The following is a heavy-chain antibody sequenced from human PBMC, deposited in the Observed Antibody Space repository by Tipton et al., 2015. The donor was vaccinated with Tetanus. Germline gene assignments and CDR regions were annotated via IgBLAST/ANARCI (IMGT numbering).Heavy chain of an antibody. J-gene: IGHJ4*02. CDR3: ARAHCTDGVCNFDF. D-gene: IGHD2-8*01. V-gene: IGHV5-51*01. CDR2: IYPGDSDT. Sequence: QLVQSGGEVKKPGESLKISCKGSGYIFNNYWIGWVRQKPGKGLGWRGIIYPGDSDTRYSPSFQGQVTISVDKSINTAYLQWSSLKASDTSMFYCARAHCTDGVCNFDFWGQGALVTVAS. CDR1: GYIFNNYW.